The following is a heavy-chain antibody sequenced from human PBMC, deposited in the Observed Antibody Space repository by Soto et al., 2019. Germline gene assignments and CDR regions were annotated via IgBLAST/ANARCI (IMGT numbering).Heavy chain of an antibody. Sequence: KQSQTLSLTCAISGDSVSSNSAAWNWIRQSPSRGLEWLGRTYYRSKWYNDYAVSVKSRITINPDTSKNQFSLQLNSVTPEDTAVYYCARDPDIVVVPANSRKARYDAFDIWGQGTMVTVSS. CDR1: GDSVSSNSAA. CDR3: ARDPDIVVVPANSRKARYDAFDI. CDR2: TYYRSKWYN. D-gene: IGHD2-2*01. V-gene: IGHV6-1*01. J-gene: IGHJ3*02.